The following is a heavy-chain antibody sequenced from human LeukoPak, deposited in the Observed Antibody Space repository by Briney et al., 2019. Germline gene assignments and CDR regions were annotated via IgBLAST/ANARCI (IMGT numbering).Heavy chain of an antibody. CDR2: INHSGST. V-gene: IGHV4-34*01. CDR1: GGSFSGYY. D-gene: IGHD6-13*01. J-gene: IGHJ4*02. CDR3: ARGRSDGYSSGWYYFDY. Sequence: ASETLSLTCAVYGGSFSGYYWSWIRQPPGKGLEWIGEINHSGSTNYNPSLKSRVTISVDTSKNQFSLKLSSVTAADTAVYYCARGRSDGYSSGWYYFDYWGQGTLVIVSS.